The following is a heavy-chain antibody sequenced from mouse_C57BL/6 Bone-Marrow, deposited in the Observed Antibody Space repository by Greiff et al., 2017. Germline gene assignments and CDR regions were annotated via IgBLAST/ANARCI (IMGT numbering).Heavy chain of an antibody. D-gene: IGHD1-1*01. V-gene: IGHV1-55*01. CDR1: GYTFTSYW. CDR2: IYPGSGST. CDR3: ASTTVVADYYAMDY. J-gene: IGHJ4*01. Sequence: QVQLQQPGAELVKPGASVKMSCKASGYTFTSYWITWVKQRPGQGLEWIGDIYPGSGSTNYNEKFKSKATLTVDKSYSTAYMQLSSLTSEDSAVYYCASTTVVADYYAMDYWGQGTSVTVSS.